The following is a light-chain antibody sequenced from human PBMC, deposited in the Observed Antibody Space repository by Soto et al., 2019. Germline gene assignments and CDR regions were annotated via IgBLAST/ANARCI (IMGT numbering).Light chain of an antibody. Sequence: QSVLTQPPSVSGAPGQSVTISCTGTSSNIGAGYDIHWYQQPPGTAPKLVIYGNRHRPSGVPDRFSGSKSGTSASLEITGLQAEDEADYYCQSYDSSLSGVFGGGTKLTVL. CDR3: QSYDSSLSGV. V-gene: IGLV1-40*01. CDR1: SSNIGAGYD. J-gene: IGLJ2*01. CDR2: GNR.